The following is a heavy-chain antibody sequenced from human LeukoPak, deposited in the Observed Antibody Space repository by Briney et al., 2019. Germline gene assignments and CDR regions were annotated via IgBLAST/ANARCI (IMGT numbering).Heavy chain of an antibody. J-gene: IGHJ6*02. CDR3: ARPDSSGSSYYGLDV. V-gene: IGHV3-33*01. D-gene: IGHD6-25*01. CDR1: GLIFSNYG. Sequence: GGSLRLSCAASGLIFSNYGMHWVRQAPGKGLEWVALIWYDGSNQYYADSVKGRFTISRDNSKNTVYLEMNSLRAEDTAVYYCARPDSSGSSYYGLDVWGQGTTVTVSS. CDR2: IWYDGSNQ.